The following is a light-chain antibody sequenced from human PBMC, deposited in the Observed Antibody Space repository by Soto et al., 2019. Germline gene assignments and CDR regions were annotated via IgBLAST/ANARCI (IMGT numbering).Light chain of an antibody. CDR2: GSS. V-gene: IGKV3-11*01. J-gene: IGKJ5*01. CDR1: QSVSRF. CDR3: HQRSDWPIT. Sequence: EIVLTQSPATLSLSPGERATLSCRASQSVSRFFAWYQQRPGQAPRLLIYGSSNRATGIPARFSGSVSGTDFTLTISSLAPEDSAVYYCHQRSDWPITFGQGTRLEIK.